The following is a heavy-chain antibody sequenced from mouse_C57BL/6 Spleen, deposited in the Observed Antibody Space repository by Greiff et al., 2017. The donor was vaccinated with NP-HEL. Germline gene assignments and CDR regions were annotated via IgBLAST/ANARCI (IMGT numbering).Heavy chain of an antibody. J-gene: IGHJ2*01. CDR2: IYPGDGDT. Sequence: QVQLQQSGAELVKPGASVKISCKASGYAFSSYWVNWVKQRPGKGLEWIGQIYPGDGDTNYNGKFKGKATLTADKSSSTAYMQLSSLTSEDSAVYFCARRGSSFNYCDYGGQGTTLTVSS. D-gene: IGHD1-1*01. CDR3: ARRGSSFNYCDY. CDR1: GYAFSSYW. V-gene: IGHV1-80*01.